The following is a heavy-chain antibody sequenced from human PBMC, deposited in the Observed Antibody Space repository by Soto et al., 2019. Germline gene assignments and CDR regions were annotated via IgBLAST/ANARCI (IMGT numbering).Heavy chain of an antibody. CDR2: ISIYNGNT. V-gene: IGHV1-18*01. CDR3: ARDVRSHDYGHYYYGMDV. J-gene: IGHJ6*02. D-gene: IGHD4-17*01. Sequence: ASVKVSCKASGYTFTSYGISWVRQAPGQGLEWVGWISIYNGNTNYAQKLQGRVTMTTDTSTSTAYMELRSLRSDDTAVYYCARDVRSHDYGHYYYGMDVWGQGTTVTV. CDR1: GYTFTSYG.